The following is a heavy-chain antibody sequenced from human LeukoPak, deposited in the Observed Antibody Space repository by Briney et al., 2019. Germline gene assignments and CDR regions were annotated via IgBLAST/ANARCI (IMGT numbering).Heavy chain of an antibody. D-gene: IGHD1-26*01. CDR1: GGSISSYY. J-gene: IGHJ4*02. CDR3: ARGSGSTEYYFDY. Sequence: SETLSLTCTVSGGSISSYYWSWIRQPPGKGLEWIGYIYYSGSTNYNPSLKGRVTISVDTSKNQFSLKLSSVTAADTAVYYCARGSGSTEYYFDYWGQGTLVTVSS. V-gene: IGHV4-59*01. CDR2: IYYSGST.